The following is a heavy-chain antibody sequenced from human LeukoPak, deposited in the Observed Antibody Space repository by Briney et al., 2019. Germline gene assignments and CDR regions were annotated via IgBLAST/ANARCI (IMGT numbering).Heavy chain of an antibody. J-gene: IGHJ3*02. Sequence: GGSLRLSCAASGFTFSSYLMHWVRHAPGKGLVWVSRIYSDGSSTNYADSVKGRFTISRDNAKNTLYLQMNSLRAEDTAVYYCARGEYCSGGSCHSAAFDIWGQGTMVTVSS. V-gene: IGHV3-74*01. D-gene: IGHD2-15*01. CDR3: ARGEYCSGGSCHSAAFDI. CDR1: GFTFSSYL. CDR2: IYSDGSST.